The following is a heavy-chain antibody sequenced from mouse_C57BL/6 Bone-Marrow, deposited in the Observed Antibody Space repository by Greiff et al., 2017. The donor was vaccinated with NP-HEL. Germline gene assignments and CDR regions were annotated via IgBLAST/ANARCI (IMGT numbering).Heavy chain of an antibody. CDR2: INPGSGGT. V-gene: IGHV1-54*01. J-gene: IGHJ2*01. CDR1: GYAFTNYL. D-gene: IGHD1-1*01. Sequence: LVESGAELVRPGTSVKVSCKASGYAFTNYLIEWVKQRPGQGLEWIGVINPGSGGTNYNEKFKGKATLTADKSSSTAYMQLSSLTSEDSAVYFCARSITTVVLDYWGQGTTLTVSS. CDR3: ARSITTVVLDY.